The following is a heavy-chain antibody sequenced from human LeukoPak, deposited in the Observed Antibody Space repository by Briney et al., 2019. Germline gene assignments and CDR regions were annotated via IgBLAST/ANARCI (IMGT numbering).Heavy chain of an antibody. CDR1: GFSFDDYG. D-gene: IGHD5-18*01. Sequence: GGSLRLSCATSGFSFDDYGMSWVRQAPGKGPEWVSGINWSGAGTGYADSVKGRLTISRDNAKESLYLQMNSLTAEDTALYYCARDRSYGAFDYWGQGALVTVSS. CDR3: ARDRSYGAFDY. CDR2: INWSGAGT. V-gene: IGHV3-20*04. J-gene: IGHJ4*02.